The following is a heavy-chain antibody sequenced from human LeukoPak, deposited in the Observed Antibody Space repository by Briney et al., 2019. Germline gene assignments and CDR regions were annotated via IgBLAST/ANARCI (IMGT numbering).Heavy chain of an antibody. V-gene: IGHV4-59*01. CDR2: IYYSGST. J-gene: IGHJ5*02. D-gene: IGHD3-9*01. Sequence: SETLSLTCTLSSGSITRYYCSCIRHPPQQGREWIGYIYYSGSTNYTPSLKNRVTILVDTSKNQFSLRLSSVTAADTAVYYCAKALTPSSWFDPWGQGTLVTVSS. CDR1: SGSITRYY. CDR3: AKALTPSSWFDP.